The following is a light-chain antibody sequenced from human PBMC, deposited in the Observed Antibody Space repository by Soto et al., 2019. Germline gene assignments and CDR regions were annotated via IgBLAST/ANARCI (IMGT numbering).Light chain of an antibody. CDR1: QSLNRN. CDR3: QHYNDWPPAFT. V-gene: IGKV3D-15*01. J-gene: IGKJ3*01. Sequence: EILMTQSPATLSVSPGERAILSCRASQSLNRNLAWYQQKPGQAPRLIIYGASTRASGSPARFSGSGSGTEFTLTISSLQSEDFALYYCQHYNDWPPAFTFGPGTKVDL. CDR2: GAS.